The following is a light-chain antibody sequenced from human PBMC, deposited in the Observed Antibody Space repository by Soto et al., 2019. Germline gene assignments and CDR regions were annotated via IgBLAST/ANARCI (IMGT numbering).Light chain of an antibody. CDR2: AAS. V-gene: IGKV1-12*01. J-gene: IGKJ2*01. CDR1: QSISSC. Sequence: DIQMTQSPSSVSASVGDRVTITCRASQSISSCLAWYQQKPGKAPKLLIFAASSLQSGVPSRFSGSRSGTDFTLTISSLEPEDFASYYCQQTHSFPYTFGQGTRLEIK. CDR3: QQTHSFPYT.